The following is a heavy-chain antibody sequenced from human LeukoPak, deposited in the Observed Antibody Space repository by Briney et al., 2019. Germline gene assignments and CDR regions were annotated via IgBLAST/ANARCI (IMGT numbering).Heavy chain of an antibody. V-gene: IGHV1-8*03. CDR2: MNPNSGNT. J-gene: IGHJ3*02. Sequence: ASVTVSCKASGYTFTGYYMHWVRQAPGQGLEWMGWMNPNSGNTGYAQKFQGRVTITRNTSISTAYMELSSLRSEDTAVYYCARAPQLWFGESNAFDIWGQGTMVTVAS. D-gene: IGHD3-10*01. CDR1: GYTFTGYY. CDR3: ARAPQLWFGESNAFDI.